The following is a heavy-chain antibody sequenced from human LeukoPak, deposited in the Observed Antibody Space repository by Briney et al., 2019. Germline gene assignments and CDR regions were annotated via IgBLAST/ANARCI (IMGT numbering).Heavy chain of an antibody. CDR3: ARDYSGSYGTSFDY. Sequence: SETLSLTCTVSGGSISSYYWSWIRQPAGRGLEWIGRIYISGSTNYNPSLKSRVTMSVDTSKNQFSLKLSSVTAADTAVYYCARDYSGSYGTSFDYWGQGTLVTVSS. D-gene: IGHD1-26*01. CDR2: IYISGST. J-gene: IGHJ4*02. V-gene: IGHV4-4*07. CDR1: GGSISSYY.